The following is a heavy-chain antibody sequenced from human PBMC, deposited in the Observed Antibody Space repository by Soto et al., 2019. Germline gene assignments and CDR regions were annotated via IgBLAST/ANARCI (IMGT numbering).Heavy chain of an antibody. CDR2: ISFDGSNN. J-gene: IGHJ4*02. Sequence: QVQLVESGGGVVQPGRSLRLSCAASKFTFSDYAMHWVRQAPGKGLEWVALISFDGSNNYYADSLKGRFTISRDNSNNTQFLQMHSLRAEDTAVYYCARDPGKGYCSGGDCYAPDYWGQGTLVTVSS. D-gene: IGHD2-15*01. V-gene: IGHV3-30-3*01. CDR1: KFTFSDYA. CDR3: ARDPGKGYCSGGDCYAPDY.